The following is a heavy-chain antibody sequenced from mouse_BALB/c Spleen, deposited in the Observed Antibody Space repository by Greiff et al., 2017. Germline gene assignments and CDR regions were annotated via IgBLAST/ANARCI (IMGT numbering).Heavy chain of an antibody. D-gene: IGHD6-1*01. Sequence: EVQLQQSGTVLARPGASVKMSCKASGYTFTSYWMHWVKQRPGQGLEWIGAIYPGNSDTSYNQKFKGKAKLTAVTSTSTAYMELSSLTNEDSAVYYCTRRKATTPDFDYWGQGTTLTVSS. CDR1: GYTFTSYW. J-gene: IGHJ2*01. V-gene: IGHV1-5*01. CDR2: IYPGNSDT. CDR3: TRRKATTPDFDY.